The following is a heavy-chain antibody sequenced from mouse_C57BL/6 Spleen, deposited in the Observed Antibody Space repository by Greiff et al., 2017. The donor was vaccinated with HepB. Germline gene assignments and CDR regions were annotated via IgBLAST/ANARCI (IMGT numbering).Heavy chain of an antibody. CDR1: GFTFNDYQ. CDR3: VKAVSSGSSYTWFAY. CDR2: IRNKANGYTT. D-gene: IGHD1-1*01. V-gene: IGHV7-4*01. Sequence: EVMLVESGGGLVQPGASLRLSCAASGFTFNDYQMSWVRQAPGKAPEWLALIRNKANGYTTEYTASVKGRFTISRDNSHNILYLQMNTLRAEDSATYYCVKAVSSGSSYTWFAYWGHGTLVTVSA. J-gene: IGHJ3*01.